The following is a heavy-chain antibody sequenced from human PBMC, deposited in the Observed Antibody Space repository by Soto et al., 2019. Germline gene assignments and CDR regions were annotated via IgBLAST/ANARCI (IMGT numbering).Heavy chain of an antibody. V-gene: IGHV3-30*18. D-gene: IGHD3-22*01. J-gene: IGHJ4*02. CDR2: ISYDGSNK. CDR1: GFTFSSYG. CDR3: AKDTYYYDRSGYYTYDY. Sequence: XXSLRLSCAASGFTFSSYGVHWVLQAPGKGLEWVAVISYDGSNKHYADSVKGRFTISRDNSKNTLDLQMNSLRAEDKAVYYCAKDTYYYDRSGYYTYDYWGQGTQVTVSS.